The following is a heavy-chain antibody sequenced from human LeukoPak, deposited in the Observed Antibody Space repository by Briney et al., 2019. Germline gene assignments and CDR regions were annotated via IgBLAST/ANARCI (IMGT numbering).Heavy chain of an antibody. Sequence: QPGGSLRLSCEASGFGFSGYGMHWVRQAPGKGLEWVAFIRYDGSNRYYVDSVTGRFTISRDNFKNTLYLQMNSLRAEDTAVYYCEGVAEAAIYWGQGTLVTVSS. CDR1: GFGFSGYG. CDR2: IRYDGSNR. CDR3: EGVAEAAIY. V-gene: IGHV3-30*02. J-gene: IGHJ4*02. D-gene: IGHD6-13*01.